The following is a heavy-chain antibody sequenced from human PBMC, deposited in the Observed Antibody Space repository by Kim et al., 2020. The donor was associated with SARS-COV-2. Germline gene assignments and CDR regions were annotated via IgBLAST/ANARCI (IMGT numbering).Heavy chain of an antibody. Sequence: SETLSLTCTVSGGSISSSSYYWGWIRQPPGKGLEWIGSIYYSGSTYYNPSLKSRVTISVDTSKNQFSLKLSSVTAADTAEYYCARRKYYDSSVAFDIWGQGTMVTVSS. J-gene: IGHJ3*02. CDR2: IYYSGST. CDR1: GGSISSSSYY. V-gene: IGHV4-39*01. D-gene: IGHD3-22*01. CDR3: ARRKYYDSSVAFDI.